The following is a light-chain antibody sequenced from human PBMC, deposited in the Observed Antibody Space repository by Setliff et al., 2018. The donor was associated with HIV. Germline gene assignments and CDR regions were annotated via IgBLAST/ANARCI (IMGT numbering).Light chain of an antibody. V-gene: IGLV2-11*01. J-gene: IGLJ1*01. CDR2: DVT. Sequence: QSALTQPRSVSGSPGQSVTISCTGTSSDVGTYNYVSWYQQHPGKAPKLIIYDVTKRPSGVPDRFSGSKSGNTASLTISGLQAEDEADYYCCSYAGSYGYVFGT. CDR1: SSDVGTYNY. CDR3: CSYAGSYGYV.